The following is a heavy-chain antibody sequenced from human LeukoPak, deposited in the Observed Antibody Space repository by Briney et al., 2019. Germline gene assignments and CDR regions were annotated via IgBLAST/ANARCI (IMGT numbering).Heavy chain of an antibody. J-gene: IGHJ2*01. CDR2: ISSSSSYI. CDR1: GFTFSSYS. D-gene: IGHD6-6*01. V-gene: IGHV3-21*01. Sequence: GGSLRLSCAASGFTFSSYSMNWVRQAPGKGLEWVSSISSSSSYIYYADSVKGRFTISRDNAKDSLYLQMNSLRAEDTAVYYCARKPVEYSSSFAQDWYFDLWGRGTLVTVSS. CDR3: ARKPVEYSSSFAQDWYFDL.